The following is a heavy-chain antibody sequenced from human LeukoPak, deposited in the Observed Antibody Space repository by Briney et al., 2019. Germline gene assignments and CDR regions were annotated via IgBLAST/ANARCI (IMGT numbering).Heavy chain of an antibody. CDR1: GFTFSSYS. CDR3: ARDEDYYDSSGYFDY. V-gene: IGHV3-21*01. J-gene: IGHJ4*02. CDR2: ISSSSSYI. Sequence: GGSLRLSCAASGFTFSSYSMNWVRQAPGKGLEWVSSISSSSSYIYYADSVRGRFTISRDNAKNSLYLQMNSLRAEDTAVYYCARDEDYYDSSGYFDYWGQGTLVTVSS. D-gene: IGHD3-22*01.